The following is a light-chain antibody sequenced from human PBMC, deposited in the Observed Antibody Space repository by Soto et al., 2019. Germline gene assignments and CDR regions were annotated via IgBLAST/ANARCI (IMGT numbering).Light chain of an antibody. V-gene: IGLV2-14*01. J-gene: IGLJ1*01. CDR1: NTDVGQDKS. CDR2: EVT. CDR3: VSYTDNATLV. Sequence: QSALTQPASVSGSRGQSIIISCVGRNTDVGQDKSVSWYQQGPGKAPKLLIFEVTNRPSGVSNRFSGSRSGNTASLTISGLQPDDEGDYFCVSYTDNATLVFGTGNKVTVL.